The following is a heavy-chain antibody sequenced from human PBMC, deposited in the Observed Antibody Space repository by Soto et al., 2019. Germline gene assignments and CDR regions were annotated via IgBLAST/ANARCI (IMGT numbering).Heavy chain of an antibody. D-gene: IGHD2-2*01. V-gene: IGHV4-30-2*01. Sequence: SETLSLTCTVSGGSVSGGSYSWSWIRQPPGKGLEWIGYIYHSGSTYYNPSLKSRVTISVDRSKNQFSLKLSSVTAADTAVYYCARVPDRWGQGTLVTVSS. CDR1: GGSVSGGSYS. CDR3: ARVPDR. CDR2: IYHSGST. J-gene: IGHJ5*02.